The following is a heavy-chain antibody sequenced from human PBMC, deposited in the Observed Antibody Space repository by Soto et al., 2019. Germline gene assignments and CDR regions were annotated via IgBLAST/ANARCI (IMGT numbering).Heavy chain of an antibody. J-gene: IGHJ6*03. Sequence: PGGSLRLSCAASGFTFSSYAMSWVRQAPGKGLEWVSAISGSGGSTYYADSVKGRFTISRDNSKNTLYLQMNSLRAEDTAVYYCAKTHEGLANFEWLLSYYYYYMDVWGKGTTVTVSS. CDR1: GFTFSSYA. CDR2: ISGSGGST. D-gene: IGHD3-9*01. V-gene: IGHV3-23*01. CDR3: AKTHEGLANFEWLLSYYYYYMDV.